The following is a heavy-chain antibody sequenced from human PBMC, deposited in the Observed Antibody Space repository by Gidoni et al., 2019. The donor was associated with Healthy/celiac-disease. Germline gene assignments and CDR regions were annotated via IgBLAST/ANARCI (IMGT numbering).Heavy chain of an antibody. D-gene: IGHD4-17*01. CDR1: GFTFSSYG. J-gene: IGHJ4*02. CDR2: ISYDGSNK. CDR3: AKVGGDYGDNY. V-gene: IGHV3-30*18. Sequence: QVQLVESGGGVVQPGRSLRLSCSASGFTFSSYGMHWVRQAPGKGLEWVAGISYDGSNKYYADSVKGRFTISRDNSKNTLYLQMNSLRAEDTAVYYCAKVGGDYGDNYWGQGTLVTVSS.